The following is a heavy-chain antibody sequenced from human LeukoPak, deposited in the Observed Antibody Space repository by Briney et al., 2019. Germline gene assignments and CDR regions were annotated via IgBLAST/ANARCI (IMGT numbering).Heavy chain of an antibody. V-gene: IGHV4-39*01. CDR2: TYCSGST. CDR3: ATPGGYCSSTSCSYAFDI. J-gene: IGHJ3*02. CDR1: VGSISSSSYS. D-gene: IGHD2-2*03. Sequence: PSEPLSLTCTVSVGSISSSSYSWGWIRQPPGKGLEWIGSTYCSGSTYYNPSLKSRVTISVDTSKNQFSMKLSSVTAADTAVYYCATPGGYCSSTSCSYAFDIWGQGTMVTVSS.